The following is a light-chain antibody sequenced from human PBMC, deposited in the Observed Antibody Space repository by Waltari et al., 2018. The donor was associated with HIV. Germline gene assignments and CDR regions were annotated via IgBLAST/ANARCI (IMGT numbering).Light chain of an antibody. J-gene: IGLJ2*01. V-gene: IGLV2-23*02. CDR3: CSYAGSSTLHVV. CDR2: EVS. CDR1: SSDVGSYNL. Sequence: QTALTQHASVSGSPGQSITLSCTGTSSDVGSYNLVSWCQQHPGKAPKLMIYEVSKRPSGVSNRFSVSKSGNTASLTISGLQAEDEADYSCCSYAGSSTLHVVFGGGTKLTVL.